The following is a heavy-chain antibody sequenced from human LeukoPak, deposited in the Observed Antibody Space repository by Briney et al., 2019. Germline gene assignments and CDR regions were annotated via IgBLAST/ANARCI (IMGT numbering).Heavy chain of an antibody. V-gene: IGHV1-8*01. CDR3: TLNDYGTEGYYFGY. CDR1: GYTFTSYD. Sequence: ASVKVSCKASGYTFTSYDINWVRQATGQGLEWMGWMNPNSGNTGYAQKFQGRVTMTRNTSISTAYMELSSLRSEDTAVYYCTLNDYGTEGYYFGYWGQGTLVTVSS. J-gene: IGHJ4*02. D-gene: IGHD4-17*01. CDR2: MNPNSGNT.